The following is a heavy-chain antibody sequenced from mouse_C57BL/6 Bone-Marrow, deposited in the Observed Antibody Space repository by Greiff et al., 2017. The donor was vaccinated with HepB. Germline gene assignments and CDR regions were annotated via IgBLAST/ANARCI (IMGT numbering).Heavy chain of an antibody. CDR1: GYTFTTYP. D-gene: IGHD1-1*01. CDR2: FHPYNDDT. CDR3: ARKNYYGSSYEGYYAMDY. Sequence: QVQLQQSGAELVKPGASVKMSCKASGYTFTTYPIEWMKQNHGKSLEWIGNFHPYNDDTKYNEKFKGKATLTVEKSSSTVYLELSRLTSDDSAVYYYARKNYYGSSYEGYYAMDYWGQGTSVTVSS. V-gene: IGHV1-47*01. J-gene: IGHJ4*01.